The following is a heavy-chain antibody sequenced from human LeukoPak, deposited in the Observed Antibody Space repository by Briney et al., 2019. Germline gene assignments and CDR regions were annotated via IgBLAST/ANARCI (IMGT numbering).Heavy chain of an antibody. CDR3: AKPRGDFWSGYLPSPDY. J-gene: IGHJ4*02. CDR1: GFAFSSYA. Sequence: GGSLRLSCAASGFAFSSYAMSWVRQTPGKGLEWVSAISGSGGSTYYADSVKGRFTISRDNSKNTLYLQMNSLRAEDTAVYYCAKPRGDFWSGYLPSPDYWGQGTLVTVSS. V-gene: IGHV3-23*01. CDR2: ISGSGGST. D-gene: IGHD3-3*01.